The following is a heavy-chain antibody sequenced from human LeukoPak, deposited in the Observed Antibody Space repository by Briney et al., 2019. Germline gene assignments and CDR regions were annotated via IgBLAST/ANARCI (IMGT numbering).Heavy chain of an antibody. Sequence: SETLSLTCTVSGGSINTGDFYWSWIRQPPGKGLEWIGYIYYSGSTSYSPSLKSRVTISLDTSKNQFSLKLTSVTAADTAVYYCARGVVITTRNWFDPWGQGTLVTVSS. CDR3: ARGVVITTRNWFDP. V-gene: IGHV4-30-4*01. CDR2: IYYSGST. D-gene: IGHD3-22*01. CDR1: GGSINTGDFY. J-gene: IGHJ5*02.